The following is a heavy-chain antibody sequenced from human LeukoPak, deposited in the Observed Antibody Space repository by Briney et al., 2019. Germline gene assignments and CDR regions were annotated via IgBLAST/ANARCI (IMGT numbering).Heavy chain of an antibody. V-gene: IGHV4-59*01. D-gene: IGHD3-22*01. J-gene: IGHJ6*02. CDR1: GGSISGYY. Sequence: SETLSLTCTVSGGSISGYYWSWIRQPPGKGLEWIGYIYYSGSTNYNPSLKSRVTISVDTSKNQFSLKLSSVTAADTAVYYCARLRGGGYRGGYYYYYYGMDVWGQGTTVTVSS. CDR2: IYYSGST. CDR3: ARLRGGGYRGGYYYYYYGMDV.